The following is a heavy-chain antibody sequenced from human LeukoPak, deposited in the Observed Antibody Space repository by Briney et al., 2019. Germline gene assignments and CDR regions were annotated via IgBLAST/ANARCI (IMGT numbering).Heavy chain of an antibody. CDR3: AREGDLAYCGGDCLPDAFDI. CDR1: GFTFSSYA. D-gene: IGHD2-21*02. Sequence: GRSLRLSCAASGFTFSSYAMHWVRQAPGKGLEWVAVISYDVSNKYYADSVKGRFTISRDNSKNTLYLQMNSLRAEDTAVYYCAREGDLAYCGGDCLPDAFDIWGQGTMVTVSS. V-gene: IGHV3-30-3*01. J-gene: IGHJ3*02. CDR2: ISYDVSNK.